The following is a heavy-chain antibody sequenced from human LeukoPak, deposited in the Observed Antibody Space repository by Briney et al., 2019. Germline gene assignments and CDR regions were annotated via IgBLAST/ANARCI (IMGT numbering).Heavy chain of an antibody. CDR1: GYTFTNYH. CDR2: IHPDGGGT. V-gene: IGHV1-46*01. CDR3: ARGAYRSDYGDHVSAY. J-gene: IGHJ4*02. Sequence: ASVKVSCKTSGYTFTNYHIHWVRHAPGEEPEWMGIIHPDGGGTTYAQKFQGRVTMTSDLSTSTVYMQLNSLRSEDTAVYYCARGAYRSDYGDHVSAYWGQGTLVTVSS. D-gene: IGHD4-17*01.